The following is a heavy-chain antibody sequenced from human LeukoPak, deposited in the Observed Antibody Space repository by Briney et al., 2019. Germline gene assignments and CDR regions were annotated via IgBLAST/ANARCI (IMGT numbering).Heavy chain of an antibody. CDR2: IYYSGST. CDR3: ARGLNYDSSGYLFDY. D-gene: IGHD3-22*01. CDR1: GASIISSNYY. Sequence: PSETLSLTCTVSGASIISSNYYWLWIRQPPGKGLEWIGSIYYSGSTYYNPSLKSRVTISLDTSKNQCSLKLSSVTAADTAVYYCARGLNYDSSGYLFDYWGQGTLVTVSS. V-gene: IGHV4-39*07. J-gene: IGHJ4*02.